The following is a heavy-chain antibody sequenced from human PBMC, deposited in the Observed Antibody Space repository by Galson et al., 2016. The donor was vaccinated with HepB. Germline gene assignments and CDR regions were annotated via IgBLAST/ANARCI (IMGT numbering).Heavy chain of an antibody. CDR3: ATLFGVVSPMKY. D-gene: IGHD3-3*01. V-gene: IGHV4-39*01. J-gene: IGHJ4*02. Sequence: WAWIRQPPGRGLEWIGNFYYSGSTYYNPSLESRVSISADTSKNQLSLRLSSVTAIDTAVYYCATLFGVVSPMKYWGQGTLVTVSS. CDR2: FYYSGST.